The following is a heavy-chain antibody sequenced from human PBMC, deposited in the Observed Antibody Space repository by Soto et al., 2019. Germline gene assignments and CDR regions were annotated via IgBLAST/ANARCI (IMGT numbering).Heavy chain of an antibody. CDR2: INPILTMS. V-gene: IGHV1-69*02. D-gene: IGHD3-10*01. Sequence: SVKVSXKASGDTFSFYTINWVRQAPGLGLEWMGRINPILTMSNYAQKFQGRVTITADKSTSTAYMELSSLRSEDTAMYYCATSYGSGYRAFDYWGQGALVTVSS. CDR1: GDTFSFYT. CDR3: ATSYGSGYRAFDY. J-gene: IGHJ4*02.